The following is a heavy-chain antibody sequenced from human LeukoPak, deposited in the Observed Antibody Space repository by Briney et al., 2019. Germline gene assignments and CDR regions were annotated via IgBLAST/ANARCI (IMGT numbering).Heavy chain of an antibody. J-gene: IGHJ6*03. V-gene: IGHV1-2*06. Sequence: ASVKVSCKASGYTFTGYYMHWVRQAPGQGLEWMGRINPNSGGTNYAQKFQGRVTMTRDTSISTAYMELSRLRSGDTAVYYCASGGSYYGSGSFLLNYYYYMDVWGKGTTVTVSS. D-gene: IGHD3-10*01. CDR1: GYTFTGYY. CDR3: ASGGSYYGSGSFLLNYYYYMDV. CDR2: INPNSGGT.